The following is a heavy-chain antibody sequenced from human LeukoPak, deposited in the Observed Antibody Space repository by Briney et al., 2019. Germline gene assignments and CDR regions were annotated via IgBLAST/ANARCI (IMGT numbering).Heavy chain of an antibody. CDR2: MYHNGST. D-gene: IGHD5-24*01. V-gene: IGHV4-4*02. CDR1: GDSIISDNW. J-gene: IGHJ5*02. Sequence: SGTLSLTCAVSGDSIISDNWWNWVRQPPGKGLEWIGSMYHNGSTYYNPSLKSRVTISVDTSKNQFSLKLTSVTAADTAVYYCARHPSGRMWLQQGGWFDPWGQGTLVTVSS. CDR3: ARHPSGRMWLQQGGWFDP.